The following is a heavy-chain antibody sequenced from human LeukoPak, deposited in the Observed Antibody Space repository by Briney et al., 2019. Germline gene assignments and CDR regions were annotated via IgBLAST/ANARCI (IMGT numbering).Heavy chain of an antibody. CDR2: IYPGDSDT. J-gene: IGHJ1*01. Sequence: GESLKIPCKGSGYSFTSYWIGWVRQMPGKGLEWMGIIYPGDSDTRYSPSFQGQVTISADKSISTAYLQWSSLKASDTAMYYCARGQYYYDSSGYYLAEYFQHWGQGTLVTVSS. CDR3: ARGQYYYDSSGYYLAEYFQH. D-gene: IGHD3-22*01. CDR1: GYSFTSYW. V-gene: IGHV5-51*01.